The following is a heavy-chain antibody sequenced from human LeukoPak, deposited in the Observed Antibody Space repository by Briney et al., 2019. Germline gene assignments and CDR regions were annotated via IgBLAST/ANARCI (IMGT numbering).Heavy chain of an antibody. CDR3: ATGAPPHGSGSYAYYFDY. J-gene: IGHJ4*02. D-gene: IGHD3-10*01. CDR1: GFTFDDYA. Sequence: GGSLRLSCAASGFTFDDYAMHWVRQVPGKGLEWVSGISWNSGSIGYADSVKGRFTISRDNAKNSLYLQMSSLRAEDTALYYCATGAPPHGSGSYAYYFDYWGQGTLVTVSS. V-gene: IGHV3-9*01. CDR2: ISWNSGSI.